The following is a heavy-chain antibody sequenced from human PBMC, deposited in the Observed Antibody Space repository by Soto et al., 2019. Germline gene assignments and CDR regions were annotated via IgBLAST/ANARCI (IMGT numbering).Heavy chain of an antibody. CDR3: ARATDRYSYGWYYHGMDV. Sequence: QVQLVQSGAEVKKPGSSVKVSCKASGGTFSSYAISWVRQAPGQGLEWMGGIIPIFGTANYAQKFQGRVTITADESTSTAYMELSSLRSEDTAVYYCARATDRYSYGWYYHGMDVWGQGTTVTVSS. D-gene: IGHD5-18*01. CDR1: GGTFSSYA. CDR2: IIPIFGTA. V-gene: IGHV1-69*01. J-gene: IGHJ6*02.